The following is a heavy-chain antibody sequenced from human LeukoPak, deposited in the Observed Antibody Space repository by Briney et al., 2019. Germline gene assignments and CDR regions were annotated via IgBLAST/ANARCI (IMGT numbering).Heavy chain of an antibody. V-gene: IGHV1-24*01. J-gene: IGHJ4*02. Sequence: ASVKVSCKVSGYTLTELSMHWVRQAPGKGLEWMGGFDPEDGETIYAQKFQGGVTMTEDTSTDTAYMELSSLRSEDTAVYYCATDSSGSYSPFDYWGQGTLVTVSS. D-gene: IGHD3-10*01. CDR1: GYTLTELS. CDR3: ATDSSGSYSPFDY. CDR2: FDPEDGET.